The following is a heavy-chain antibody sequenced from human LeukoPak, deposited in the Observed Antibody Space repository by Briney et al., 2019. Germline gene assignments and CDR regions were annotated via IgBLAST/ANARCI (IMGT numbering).Heavy chain of an antibody. V-gene: IGHV1-69*04. CDR1: GGTFSSYA. J-gene: IGHJ5*02. Sequence: ASVKVSCKASGGTFSSYAISWVRQAPGQGLEWMGRIIPILGIANYAQKFQGRVTITADKSTSTAYMELSSLRSEDTAVYYCARSRIPASPRARRPGNWFDPWGQGTLVTVSS. CDR3: ARSRIPASPRARRPGNWFDP. CDR2: IIPILGIA. D-gene: IGHD2-2*01.